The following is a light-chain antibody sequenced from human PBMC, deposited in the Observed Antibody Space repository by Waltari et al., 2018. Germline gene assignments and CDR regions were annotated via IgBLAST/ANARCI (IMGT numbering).Light chain of an antibody. CDR3: LSYTTSYTWL. Sequence: QSALPQPASVSGSPGQSPTISSAGTSSDLGTYDFVTWYQQLPGTVPKLILFDVNKRPSGISARFSGSKSGNTASLTISGLLPEDEADYFCLSYTTSYTWLFGGGTRVTVL. CDR1: SSDLGTYDF. V-gene: IGLV2-14*03. J-gene: IGLJ3*02. CDR2: DVN.